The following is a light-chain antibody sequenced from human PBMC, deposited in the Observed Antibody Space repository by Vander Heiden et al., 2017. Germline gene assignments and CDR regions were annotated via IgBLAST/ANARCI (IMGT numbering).Light chain of an antibody. Sequence: SYVLTQPPSVSVAPGQTARITCGGNNIGSKSVHWYQQKPGQAPVLVVYDDGDRPSGIPERFSGSNSGNTATLTISRVEAGDEADYYCQVWDSSSDHLVFGTGTKVTVL. CDR1: NIGSKS. CDR3: QVWDSSSDHLV. CDR2: DDG. V-gene: IGLV3-21*02. J-gene: IGLJ1*01.